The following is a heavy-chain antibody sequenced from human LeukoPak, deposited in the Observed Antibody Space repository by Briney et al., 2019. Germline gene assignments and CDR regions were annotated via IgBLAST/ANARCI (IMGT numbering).Heavy chain of an antibody. D-gene: IGHD6-13*01. CDR2: INHSGST. V-gene: IGHV4-34*01. CDR3: ASSGIAHPPTFDY. Sequence: SETLSLTCTVSGGSINSYYWSWIRQPPGKGLEWIGEINHSGSTNYNPSLKSRVTISVDTSKNQFSLKLSSVTAADTAVYYCASSGIAHPPTFDYWGQGTLVTVSS. CDR1: GGSINSYY. J-gene: IGHJ4*02.